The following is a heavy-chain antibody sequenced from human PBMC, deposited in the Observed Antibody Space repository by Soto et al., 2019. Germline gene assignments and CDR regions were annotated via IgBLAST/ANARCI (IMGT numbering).Heavy chain of an antibody. Sequence: SETLSLTCTVSGGSISSGGYYWSWIRQHPGKGLEWIGYIYYSGSTYYNPSLKSRVTISVDTSKNQFSLKLSSVTAADTAVYYCARSNPGYCSGGSCPDTYYYYYGMDVRGQGTTVTVSS. V-gene: IGHV4-31*03. CDR2: IYYSGST. CDR3: ARSNPGYCSGGSCPDTYYYYYGMDV. CDR1: GGSISSGGYY. D-gene: IGHD2-15*01. J-gene: IGHJ6*02.